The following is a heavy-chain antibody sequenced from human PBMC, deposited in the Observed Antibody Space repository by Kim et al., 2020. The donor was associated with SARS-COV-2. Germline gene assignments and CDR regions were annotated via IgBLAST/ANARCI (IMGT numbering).Heavy chain of an antibody. Sequence: KGRFTISRDNAKNSLYLQMNSLRDEDTAVYYCARGGYCYGVRGHGHYLDYWGQGTLVTVAS. J-gene: IGHJ4*02. D-gene: IGHD3-10*01. V-gene: IGHV3-48*02. CDR3: ARGGYCYGVRGHGHYLDY.